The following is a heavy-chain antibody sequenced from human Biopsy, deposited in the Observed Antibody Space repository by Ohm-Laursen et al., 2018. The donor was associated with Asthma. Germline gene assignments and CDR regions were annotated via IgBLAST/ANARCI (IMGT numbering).Heavy chain of an antibody. D-gene: IGHD2-8*01. J-gene: IGHJ6*02. V-gene: IGHV3-30*03. CDR2: VTNDGISK. CDR3: ARERAGVLGSYNGMDV. CDR1: GFTFSNYG. Sequence: SLRLSCTASGFTFSNYGMHWVRQVAGKGLDWVAVVTNDGISKYYAESVKGRFTISRDNSRNTLNLQMNSVRPDDTAVYFCARERAGVLGSYNGMDVWGPGTTVSVSS.